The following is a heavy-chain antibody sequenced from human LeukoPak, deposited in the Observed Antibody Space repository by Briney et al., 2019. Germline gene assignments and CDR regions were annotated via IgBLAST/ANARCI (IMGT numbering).Heavy chain of an antibody. CDR2: VNSDGSSI. V-gene: IGHV3-74*01. D-gene: IGHD1-26*01. CDR1: GFTFSSYW. CDR3: AKGGRAHFDF. Sequence: PGGSLRLSCAASGFTFSSYWMHWVRQAPGKGLVWVSRVNSDGSSINYADSVKGRFTISRDNAKNTLYLQMNSLRPEDTAVYYCAKGGRAHFDFWGQGTLVAVSS. J-gene: IGHJ4*02.